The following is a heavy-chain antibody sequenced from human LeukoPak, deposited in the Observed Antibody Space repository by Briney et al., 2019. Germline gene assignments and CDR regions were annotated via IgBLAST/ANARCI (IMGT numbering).Heavy chain of an antibody. CDR3: ARDWDYYGSGSYYAPEVDY. D-gene: IGHD3-10*01. V-gene: IGHV3-33*01. J-gene: IGHJ4*02. Sequence: GGSLRPSCAAAGFTFSSYGAHWGRPPPGKWLEWGAVIWDDGSNKYYPASVKGRFTITRDNSKNALYLQMNSVRVEDTAVYYCARDWDYYGSGSYYAPEVDYWGQGTLVTVSS. CDR2: IWDDGSNK. CDR1: GFTFSSYG.